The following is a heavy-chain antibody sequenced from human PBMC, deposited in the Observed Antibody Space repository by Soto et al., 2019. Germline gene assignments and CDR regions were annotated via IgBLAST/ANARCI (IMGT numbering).Heavy chain of an antibody. Sequence: ETLSLTCTVSGGSISSSSYYWGWIRQPPGKGLEWIGSIYYSGSTYYNPSLKSRVTISVDTSKNQFSLKLSSVTAADTAVYYCARHIAVAGTIDYWGQGTLVTVSS. V-gene: IGHV4-39*01. CDR3: ARHIAVAGTIDY. J-gene: IGHJ4*02. CDR2: IYYSGST. CDR1: GGSISSSSYY. D-gene: IGHD6-19*01.